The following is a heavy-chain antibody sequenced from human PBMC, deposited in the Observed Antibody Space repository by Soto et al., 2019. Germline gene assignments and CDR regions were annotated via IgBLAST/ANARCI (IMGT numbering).Heavy chain of an antibody. CDR1: GGSISSYY. J-gene: IGHJ6*02. V-gene: IGHV4-59*01. CDR3: ARDLWGYCGADCYPLDV. D-gene: IGHD2-21*02. CDR2: MYNTGST. Sequence: SETLSLTCTVSGGSISSYYWSWIRQPPGKGLEWIGYMYNTGSTIYNPSLKSRVTISVDTSKNQFSLKLNSVTTADTVVYYCARDLWGYCGADCYPLDVWGQGTTVTVS.